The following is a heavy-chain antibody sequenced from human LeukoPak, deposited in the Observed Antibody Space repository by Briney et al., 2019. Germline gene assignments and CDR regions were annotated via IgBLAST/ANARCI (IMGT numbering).Heavy chain of an antibody. V-gene: IGHV3-53*01. CDR1: GFSVSSNY. J-gene: IGHJ4*02. CDR2: IYSGGST. D-gene: IGHD5-18*01. Sequence: PGGSLSLSCAASGFSVSSNYMSGVRQAGGEGLGWVSVIYSGGSTYYAESVKGRFTISRDNSKNTLYLQMNSLRAEDTAVYYCARYGYGYYFDYWGQGTLVTVSS. CDR3: ARYGYGYYFDY.